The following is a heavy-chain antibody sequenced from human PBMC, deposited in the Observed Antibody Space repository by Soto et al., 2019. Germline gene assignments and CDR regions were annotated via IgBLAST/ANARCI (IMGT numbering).Heavy chain of an antibody. J-gene: IGHJ4*02. Sequence: QLQLQESGPGLVKPSETLSLTCTVSGGSISSSSYYWGWIRQPPGKGLEWIGSIYYSGSTYYNPSLKSRVTISVDTSKNQFSLKLSSVTAADTAVYYCASSLSSSSRTKQFDYWGQGTLVTVSS. CDR2: IYYSGST. D-gene: IGHD6-6*01. CDR1: GGSISSSSYY. V-gene: IGHV4-39*01. CDR3: ASSLSSSSRTKQFDY.